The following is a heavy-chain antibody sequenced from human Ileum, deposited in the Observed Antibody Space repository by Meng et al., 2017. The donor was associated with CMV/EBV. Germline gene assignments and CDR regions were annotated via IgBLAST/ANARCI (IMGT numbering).Heavy chain of an antibody. D-gene: IGHD3-10*01. CDR1: GYY. J-gene: IGHJ5*02. CDR2: INHSGST. V-gene: IGHV4-34*01. CDR3: ARGFTYYYGSGSYYRSQRFDP. Sequence: GYYWSWIRQPPGKGLEWIGEINHSGSTNYNPSLKSRVTISVDTSKNQFSLKLNSVTAADTAAYYCARGFTYYYGSGSYYRSQRFDPWGQGTLVTVSS.